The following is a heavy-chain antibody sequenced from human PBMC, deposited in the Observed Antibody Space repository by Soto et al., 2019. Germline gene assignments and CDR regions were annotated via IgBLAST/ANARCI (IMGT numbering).Heavy chain of an antibody. CDR2: IKQDGSET. D-gene: IGHD5-18*01. J-gene: IGHJ4*02. Sequence: PGGSLRLSCAASGFSIDRYWMTWVRQAPGKGLEWVADIKQDGSETYYVDSVRGRFTISRDNAKDSIYFQVTSLRAEDTALYYCARGGFSYGTGIEHWGQGTLVTVSS. CDR3: ARGGFSYGTGIEH. V-gene: IGHV3-7*01. CDR1: GFSIDRYW.